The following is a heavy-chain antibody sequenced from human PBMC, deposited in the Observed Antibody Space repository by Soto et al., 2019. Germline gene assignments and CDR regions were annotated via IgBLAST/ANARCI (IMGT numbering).Heavy chain of an antibody. V-gene: IGHV3-23*01. J-gene: IGHJ5*02. D-gene: IGHD1-1*01. CDR1: GFTFSDSA. CDR3: ARSLNINSKTWFDA. Sequence: PGGSLRLSCAASGFTFSDSAMNWVRQAPGKGLEWVSIISGSDSKTYYADSVKGRFTISRDNSKNMLYLDMNGLRDEDTAIYYCARSLNINSKTWFDAWGQGNLLTVSS. CDR2: ISGSDSKT.